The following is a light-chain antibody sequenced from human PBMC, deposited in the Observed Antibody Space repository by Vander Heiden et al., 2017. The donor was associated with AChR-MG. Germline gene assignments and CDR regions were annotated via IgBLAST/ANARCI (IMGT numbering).Light chain of an antibody. Sequence: DVQMTQSPSILSASVGDRVIITCRASQSINTWLAWYQQKPGEAPKLLIYDASSLERGVPSRFSGSGYGTEFTLTINSRQPDDFAAYYCHHHKNYPPWAFGQGTKVEIK. J-gene: IGKJ1*01. CDR2: DAS. CDR1: QSINTW. CDR3: HHHKNYPPWA. V-gene: IGKV1-5*01.